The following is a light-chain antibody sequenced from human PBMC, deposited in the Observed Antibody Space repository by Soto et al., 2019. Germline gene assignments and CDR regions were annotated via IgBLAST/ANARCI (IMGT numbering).Light chain of an antibody. Sequence: EMVLTQSPGTLSLSPGERATLSCRASPSVSNNYLAWYQQKPGQSPMLLIYGASNRATGMPNSFCGSGSGTDIALSISRLEPEDFAVYYLQQYGSSVTLGQGTKVESK. CDR1: PSVSNNY. CDR2: GAS. J-gene: IGKJ1*01. CDR3: QQYGSSVT. V-gene: IGKV3-20*01.